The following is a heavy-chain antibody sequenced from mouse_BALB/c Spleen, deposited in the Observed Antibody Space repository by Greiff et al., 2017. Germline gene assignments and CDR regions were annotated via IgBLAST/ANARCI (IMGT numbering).Heavy chain of an antibody. CDR2: IYPGSGST. CDR3: TRGDYGSIVDY. Sequence: LQQPGSELVRPGASVKLSCKASGYTFTSYWMHWVKQRPGQGLEWIGNIYPGSGSTNYDEKFKSKATLTVDTSSSTAYMQLSSLTSEDSAVYYCTRGDYGSIVDYWGQGTTLTVSS. V-gene: IGHV1S22*01. CDR1: GYTFTSYW. J-gene: IGHJ2*01. D-gene: IGHD1-1*01.